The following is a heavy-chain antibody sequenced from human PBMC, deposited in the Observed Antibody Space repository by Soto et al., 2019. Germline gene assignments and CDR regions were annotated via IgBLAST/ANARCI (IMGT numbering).Heavy chain of an antibody. Sequence: SVKVSCKASGGTFSSYAISWVRQAPGQGLEWMGGIIPIFGTANYAQKFQGRVTITADESTSTAYMELSSLRSEDTAVYYCTSYMISASVAFDIWGQGTMVTVSS. CDR1: GGTFSSYA. V-gene: IGHV1-69*13. CDR2: IIPIFGTA. J-gene: IGHJ3*02. CDR3: TSYMISASVAFDI. D-gene: IGHD3-16*01.